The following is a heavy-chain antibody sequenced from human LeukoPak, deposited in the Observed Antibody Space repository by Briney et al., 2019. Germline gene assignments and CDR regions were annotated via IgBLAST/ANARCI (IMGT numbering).Heavy chain of an antibody. CDR1: GFTFSTYA. CDR2: INQEGNDK. CDR3: ARGEFEWIQGSYGLSV. D-gene: IGHD5-18*01. J-gene: IGHJ6*02. V-gene: IGHV3-7*01. Sequence: PGGSLRLSCAASGFTFSTYAMSWVRQAPGKGPEWVATINQEGNDKYYVDSVKGRFTISRDNAKNALYLQMNSLRVEDTAVYYCARGEFEWIQGSYGLSVWGQGTTVTVSS.